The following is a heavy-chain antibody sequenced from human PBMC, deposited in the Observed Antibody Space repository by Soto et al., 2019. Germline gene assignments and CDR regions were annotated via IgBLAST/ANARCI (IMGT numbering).Heavy chain of an antibody. D-gene: IGHD2-15*01. J-gene: IGHJ4*02. CDR1: GFTFGFFG. CDR2: ISADGSNK. V-gene: IGHV3-30*03. Sequence: GGSLRLSCAASGFTFGFFGMHWVRQAPGKGLEWVAFISADGSNKYYADSVTGRFTLSRDNSKNTVSLQMNTLGDDDTALYYCARGNLSFDFDSWGQGTLVTVSS. CDR3: ARGNLSFDFDS.